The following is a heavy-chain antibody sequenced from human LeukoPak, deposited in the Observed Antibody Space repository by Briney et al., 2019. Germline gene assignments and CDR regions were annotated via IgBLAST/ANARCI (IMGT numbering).Heavy chain of an antibody. CDR1: GFTFSSYA. J-gene: IGHJ4*02. D-gene: IGHD6-13*01. CDR3: AKDFPPIAAAGHYFDY. V-gene: IGHV3-23*01. Sequence: PGGSLRLSCAASGFTFSSYAMSWVRPAPGKGLEWVSAISGSGGSTYYVDSVKGRFTISRNNSKNTLYLKMNSLRAEDTAVYYCAKDFPPIAAAGHYFDYWGQGTLVTVSS. CDR2: ISGSGGST.